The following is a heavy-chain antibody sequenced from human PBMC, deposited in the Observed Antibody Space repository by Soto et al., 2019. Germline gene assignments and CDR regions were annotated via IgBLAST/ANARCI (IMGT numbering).Heavy chain of an antibody. Sequence: QVQLVQSGAEVKKPGSSVKVSCKASGGTFSSYAISWVRQAPGQGLEWMGGIIPIFGTANYAQKFQGRVTIAADESTSTAYMELSSLRSEDTAVYYCARLVLYTAMVTDYFDYWGQGTLVTVSS. CDR2: IIPIFGTA. D-gene: IGHD5-18*01. CDR1: GGTFSSYA. V-gene: IGHV1-69*01. J-gene: IGHJ4*02. CDR3: ARLVLYTAMVTDYFDY.